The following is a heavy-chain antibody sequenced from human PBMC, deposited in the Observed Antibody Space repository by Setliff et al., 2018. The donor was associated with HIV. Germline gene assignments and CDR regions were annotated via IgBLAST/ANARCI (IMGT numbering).Heavy chain of an antibody. CDR3: AREFSSSWYDWFDP. D-gene: IGHD6-13*01. J-gene: IGHJ5*02. CDR1: GYTFSNYA. Sequence: KVSCKASGYTFSNYAMHWVRQAPGQRPEWMGWINADNGNTKYSQKFQGRVTITRDTSASTAYMELSSLRSEDTAVYYCAREFSSSWYDWFDPWGQGTLVTVSS. CDR2: INADNGNT. V-gene: IGHV1-3*01.